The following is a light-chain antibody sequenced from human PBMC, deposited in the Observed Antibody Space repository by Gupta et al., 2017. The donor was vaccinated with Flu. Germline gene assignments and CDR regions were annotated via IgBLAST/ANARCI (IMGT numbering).Light chain of an antibody. Sequence: SALAQPASVSGSPGQPITISCTGTASDIGAYNFVSWYQQHPGKAPKLIIYEVDIRPSGISNRVSGSKFGSTASLTISGLQPEDEAVYYCSSSTTSNTGVFGTGTQITVL. V-gene: IGLV2-14*01. J-gene: IGLJ1*01. CDR1: ASDIGAYNF. CDR3: SSSTTSNTGV. CDR2: EVD.